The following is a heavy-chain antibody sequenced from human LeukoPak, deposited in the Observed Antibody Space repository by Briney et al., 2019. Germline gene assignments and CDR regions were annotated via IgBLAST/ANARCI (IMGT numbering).Heavy chain of an antibody. J-gene: IGHJ4*02. CDR1: GFTFSSYA. CDR3: ASSTAIGY. CDR2: ISGSGGST. V-gene: IGHV3-23*01. Sequence: GGSLRLSCAASGFTFSSYAMNWVRQAPGKGLEWVSGISGSGGSTDYADSVKGRLTISRDNAKNTLYLQMNSLRAEDTAVYYCASSTAIGYWGQGTLVTVSS.